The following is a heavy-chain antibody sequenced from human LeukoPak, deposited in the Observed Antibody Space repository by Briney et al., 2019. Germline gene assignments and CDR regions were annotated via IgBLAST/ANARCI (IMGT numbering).Heavy chain of an antibody. CDR1: GFTFSSYW. Sequence: GGSLRLSCAASGFTFSSYWMHWVRQAPGKGLVWVSRINSDGSSTSYADSVKGRFTISRDNAKNTLYLQMNSLRAEDTALYYCARVGLYSYESYFDYWGQGTLVTVSS. D-gene: IGHD5-18*01. CDR2: INSDGSST. CDR3: ARVGLYSYESYFDY. J-gene: IGHJ4*02. V-gene: IGHV3-74*01.